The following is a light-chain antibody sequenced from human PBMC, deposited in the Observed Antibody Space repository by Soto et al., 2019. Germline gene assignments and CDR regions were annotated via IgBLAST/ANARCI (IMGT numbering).Light chain of an antibody. V-gene: IGKV1-9*01. J-gene: IGKJ5*01. CDR1: HDIITY. Sequence: DIQLTQSPALRSASVGDRVTSTCRASHDIITYLAWYQQKPGKAPKLMIYEASTLQSGVPSRFSGSGSGTEFTLTISGLLPEDFATYHCQQLNTLPFTFGQGTRLEIK. CDR2: EAS. CDR3: QQLNTLPFT.